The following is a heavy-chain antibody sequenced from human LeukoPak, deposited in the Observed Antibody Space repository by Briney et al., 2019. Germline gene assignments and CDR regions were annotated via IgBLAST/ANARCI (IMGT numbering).Heavy chain of an antibody. Sequence: SETLSLTCTVSGGSISSYYWSWIRQPPGKGLEWIGYIYYSGSTNYNPSLKSRVTISVDTSKNQFSLKLSSVTAADTAVYYCARLTGIAAAGLDYWGQGTLVTVSS. D-gene: IGHD6-13*01. J-gene: IGHJ4*02. CDR1: GGSISSYY. V-gene: IGHV4-59*01. CDR2: IYYSGST. CDR3: ARLTGIAAAGLDY.